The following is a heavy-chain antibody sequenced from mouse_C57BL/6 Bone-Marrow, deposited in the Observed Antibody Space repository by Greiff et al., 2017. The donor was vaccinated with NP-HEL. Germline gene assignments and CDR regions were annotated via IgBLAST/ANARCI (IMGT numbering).Heavy chain of an antibody. Sequence: VQLQQSGAELARPGASVKLSCKASGYTFTSYGISWVKQRTGQGLEWIGEIYPRSGNTYYNEKFKGKAKLTADKSSSTAYMELRSLTSDDSAVYFCADYYDYPWFAYWGQGTLVTVSA. CDR2: IYPRSGNT. CDR3: ADYYDYPWFAY. V-gene: IGHV1-81*01. CDR1: GYTFTSYG. J-gene: IGHJ3*01. D-gene: IGHD2-4*01.